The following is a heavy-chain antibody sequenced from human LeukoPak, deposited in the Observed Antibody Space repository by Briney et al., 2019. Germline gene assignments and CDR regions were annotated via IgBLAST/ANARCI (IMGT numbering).Heavy chain of an antibody. D-gene: IGHD3-3*01. CDR1: GGSISSYY. V-gene: IGHV4-59*01. J-gene: IGHJ6*02. Sequence: SETLSLTCTVSGGSISSYYWSWTRQPPGKGLEWIGYIYYSGSTNYNPSLKSRVTISVDTSKNQFSLKLSSVTAADTAVYYCARYTAYYDFWSGYYTAPHGMDVWGQGTTVTASS. CDR2: IYYSGST. CDR3: ARYTAYYDFWSGYYTAPHGMDV.